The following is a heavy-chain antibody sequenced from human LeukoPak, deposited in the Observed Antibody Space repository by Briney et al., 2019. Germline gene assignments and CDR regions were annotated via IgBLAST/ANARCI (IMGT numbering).Heavy chain of an antibody. CDR2: IVHSGNT. J-gene: IGHJ3*02. CDR1: GGSFSGYY. D-gene: IGHD6-13*01. V-gene: IGHV4-34*12. CDR3: ARFGSSTWYKGAFDI. Sequence: SETLSLTCALYGGSFSGYYWSWIRQPPGKGLEWIGEIVHSGNTKYNPSLKSRVTILVDTSKNQFSLNLTSVTAADTAVYYCARFGSSTWYKGAFDIWGQGTMVTVAS.